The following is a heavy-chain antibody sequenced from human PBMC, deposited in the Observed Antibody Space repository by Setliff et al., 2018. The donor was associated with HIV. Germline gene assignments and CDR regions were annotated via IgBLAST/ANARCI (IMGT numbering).Heavy chain of an antibody. CDR2: VYYTGSA. CDR1: GGSISNYY. D-gene: IGHD3-22*01. V-gene: IGHV4-59*01. J-gene: IGHJ3*02. Sequence: PSETLSLTCTVSGGSISNYYWSWIRQPPGKGLEWIGYVYYTGSANYNTSLKSRVTISMDTSRNQFSLKLSSVTAADTAVYYCARVYYYDSSGYHDAFDIWGQGTMVTVSS. CDR3: ARVYYYDSSGYHDAFDI.